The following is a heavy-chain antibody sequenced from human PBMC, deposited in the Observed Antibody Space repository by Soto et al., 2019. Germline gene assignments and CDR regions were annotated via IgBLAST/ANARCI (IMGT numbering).Heavy chain of an antibody. CDR1: GGTFNSYA. Sequence: SVKVSCTASGGTFNSYAIIWVRQAPGQGLEWMGGIIPMFGTANYAQKFQGRVTITADESTSTAYMEVSSLRSEDTAVYYCAREGLYGSASYYSKALDYWGQGTLVTVSS. CDR3: AREGLYGSASYYSKALDY. CDR2: IIPMFGTA. V-gene: IGHV1-69*01. D-gene: IGHD3-10*01. J-gene: IGHJ4*02.